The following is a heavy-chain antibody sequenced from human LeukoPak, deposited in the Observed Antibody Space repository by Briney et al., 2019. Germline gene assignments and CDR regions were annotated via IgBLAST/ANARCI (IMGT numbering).Heavy chain of an antibody. CDR3: ARETVLVSGSGYYYYYMDV. CDR1: GGSISSYY. Sequence: PSETLSLTCTVSGGSISSYYWSWIRQPAGKGLEWIGRIHISGSTNYNSSLKSRVTMSVDTSKNQFSLKLSSVTAADTAVYYCARETVLVSGSGYYYYYMDVWGKGTTVTISS. J-gene: IGHJ6*03. CDR2: IHISGST. D-gene: IGHD3-22*01. V-gene: IGHV4-4*07.